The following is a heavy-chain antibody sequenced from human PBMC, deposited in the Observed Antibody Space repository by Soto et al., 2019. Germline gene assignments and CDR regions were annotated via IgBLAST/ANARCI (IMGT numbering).Heavy chain of an antibody. J-gene: IGHJ4*02. Sequence: GGSLRLSCAASGFTFGRYAMNWVRQAPGKGPEWVSVISESGDTTYYADSAKGRFTVSRDNSKNTLTLQMDSLRPEDTALYYCAKADRGSCYSAIDYWGQGTLVTVSS. CDR2: ISESGDTT. V-gene: IGHV3-23*01. CDR3: AKADRGSCYSAIDY. CDR1: GFTFGRYA. D-gene: IGHD2-15*01.